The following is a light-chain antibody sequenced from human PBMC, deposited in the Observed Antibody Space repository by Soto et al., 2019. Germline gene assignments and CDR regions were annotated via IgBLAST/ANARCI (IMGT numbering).Light chain of an antibody. CDR1: QDIRTE. Sequence: AIQMTQSPSSLSASVGDRVTITCRASQDIRTELGWYQQKPGKAPRLLIYGTFSLQSGVPSRFSGSGSGTDFTLTISSLQPDDFATYYCLQDFKYPRTFGQWTKVEVK. CDR3: LQDFKYPRT. J-gene: IGKJ1*01. CDR2: GTF. V-gene: IGKV1-6*01.